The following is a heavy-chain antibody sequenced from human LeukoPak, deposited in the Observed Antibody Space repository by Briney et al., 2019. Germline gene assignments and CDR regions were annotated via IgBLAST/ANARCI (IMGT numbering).Heavy chain of an antibody. CDR2: IIPILGIA. CDR1: GGTFSSYA. CDR3: ARGPDTAMVVENYYYYGMDV. D-gene: IGHD5-18*01. V-gene: IGHV1-69*04. Sequence: SVKVSCKASGGTFSSYAISWVRQAPGQGLEWMGRIIPILGIANYAQKFQGRVTITADKSTSTAYMELSSLRSEDTAVYYCARGPDTAMVVENYYYYGMDVWGQGTTVTVSS. J-gene: IGHJ6*02.